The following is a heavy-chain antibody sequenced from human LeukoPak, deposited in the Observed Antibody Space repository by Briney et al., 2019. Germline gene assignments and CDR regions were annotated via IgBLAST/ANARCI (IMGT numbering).Heavy chain of an antibody. J-gene: IGHJ4*02. V-gene: IGHV6-1*01. CDR1: GDSVSSNSAA. CDR2: TYYRSKWYN. Sequence: SQTLSLTCAISGDSVSSNSAAWNWIRQSPSRGLEWRGRTYYRSKWYNDYAVSVKSRITINPDTSKNQFSLQLNSVTPEDTAVYYCASQYTRGWPTLDDWGQGTLVTVSS. D-gene: IGHD6-19*01. CDR3: ASQYTRGWPTLDD.